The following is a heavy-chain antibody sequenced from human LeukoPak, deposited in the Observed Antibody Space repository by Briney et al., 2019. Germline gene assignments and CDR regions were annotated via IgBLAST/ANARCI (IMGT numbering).Heavy chain of an antibody. CDR2: IYTSGST. CDR3: ARVDTPPLYCSSTSCYDDAFDI. J-gene: IGHJ3*02. V-gene: IGHV4-4*07. CDR1: GGSISSYY. D-gene: IGHD2-2*01. Sequence: SETLSLTCTVSGGSISSYYWSWIRQPAGKGLEWIGRIYTSGSTNYNPSLKSRVTMSVDTSKNQFSLKLSSVTAADTAVYYCARVDTPPLYCSSTSCYDDAFDIWGQGTMVTVSS.